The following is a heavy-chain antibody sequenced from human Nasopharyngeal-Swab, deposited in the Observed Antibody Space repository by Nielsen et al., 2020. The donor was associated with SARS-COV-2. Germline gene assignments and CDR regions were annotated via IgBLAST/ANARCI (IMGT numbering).Heavy chain of an antibody. D-gene: IGHD5-12*01. V-gene: IGHV3-48*04. Sequence: ESLEISCAASGFTFSPYTMTWVRQAPGKGLEWLSYITGTSDSIRYADSVKGRFTISRDNAKNSLFLQMNGLTAEDTAVYYCARERGGGYGDYWGRGTLVTVSS. CDR1: GFTFSPYT. CDR3: ARERGGGYGDY. J-gene: IGHJ4*02. CDR2: ITGTSDSI.